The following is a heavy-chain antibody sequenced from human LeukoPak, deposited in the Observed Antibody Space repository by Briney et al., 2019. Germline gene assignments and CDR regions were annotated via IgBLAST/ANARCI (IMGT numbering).Heavy chain of an antibody. Sequence: GGSLRLSCTTSGFTFGDYAFSWVRQAPGKGLEWVGFIRSTFYGGTAEYAASVQGRFTISRDDSKNIVYLQMTSLKTDDTAVYYCSRDQATVGVYSVYHQYIMDVWGKGTTVAVSS. D-gene: IGHD5/OR15-5a*01. CDR2: IRSTFYGGTA. CDR1: GFTFGDYA. CDR3: SRDQATVGVYSVYHQYIMDV. J-gene: IGHJ6*03. V-gene: IGHV3-49*04.